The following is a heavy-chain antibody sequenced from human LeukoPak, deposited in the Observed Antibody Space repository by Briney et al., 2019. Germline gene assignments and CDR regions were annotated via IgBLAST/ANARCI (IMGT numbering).Heavy chain of an antibody. Sequence: PSETLSLTCVVSGGSLSTHHWSWIRQSPGRGLEWIGYISDSGSTNYNPSLKSRVTISVDTSKNQFSLMLSSVAAADTAVYYCGRGYDSSAYYPFNYWGQGTLVTVSS. CDR3: GRGYDSSAYYPFNY. CDR1: GGSLSTHH. CDR2: ISDSGST. D-gene: IGHD3-22*01. J-gene: IGHJ4*02. V-gene: IGHV4-59*11.